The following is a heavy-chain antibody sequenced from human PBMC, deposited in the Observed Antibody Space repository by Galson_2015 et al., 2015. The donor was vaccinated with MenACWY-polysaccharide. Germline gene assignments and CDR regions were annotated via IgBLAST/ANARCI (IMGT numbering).Heavy chain of an antibody. Sequence: NPSLESRVTMSVDTSQNQFSLKLSSVTAADTALYYCARAPTPYCSSSSCFNKYAFDIWGQGTMVTVSS. V-gene: IGHV4-39*02. D-gene: IGHD2-2*01. J-gene: IGHJ3*02. CDR3: ARAPTPYCSSSSCFNKYAFDI.